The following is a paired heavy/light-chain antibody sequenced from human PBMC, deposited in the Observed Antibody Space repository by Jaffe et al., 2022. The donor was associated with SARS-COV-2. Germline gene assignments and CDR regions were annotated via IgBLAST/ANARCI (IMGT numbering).Heavy chain of an antibody. V-gene: IGHV4-39*01. Sequence: QLQLQESGPGLVKPSETLSLTCTVSGGSISSIRYYWAWIRQSPGEGLEWIANIYYTGRTYYNPSLKSRVTIAVDTSKDQFSLNLRSVTAADTAVYFCASHYDRHYFDYWGQGALVTVSS. CDR1: GGSISSIRYY. D-gene: IGHD3-22*01. J-gene: IGHJ4*02. CDR3: ASHYDRHYFDY. CDR2: IYYTGRT.
Light chain of an antibody. Sequence: SYILTQPPSLSVAPGQTARITCGGDNIGGSKTVHWYQQRPGQAPVLVIYFDSDRPSGIPERFSGSNSGNTATLTISRAEAGDEADYYCQVWDSSSDHWVFGGGTKLTVL. J-gene: IGLJ3*02. CDR1: NIGGSKT. CDR3: QVWDSSSDHWV. CDR2: FDS. V-gene: IGLV3-21*04.